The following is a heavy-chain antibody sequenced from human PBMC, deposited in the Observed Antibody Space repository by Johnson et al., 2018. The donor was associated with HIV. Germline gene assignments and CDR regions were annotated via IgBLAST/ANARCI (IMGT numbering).Heavy chain of an antibody. J-gene: IGHJ3*02. CDR3: AKLPGSGYYLDAFDI. CDR1: GFTFSTYG. Sequence: QVQLVESGGGVVQPGGSLRLSCAAFGFTFSTYGIHWVRQAPGKGLEWVAFIRSDGTNKYYADSVKGRFTISRDNSKNTLYLQMNSLRAEDTAVYYCAKLPGSGYYLDAFDIWGQGTMVTVSS. D-gene: IGHD3-22*01. CDR2: IRSDGTNK. V-gene: IGHV3-30*02.